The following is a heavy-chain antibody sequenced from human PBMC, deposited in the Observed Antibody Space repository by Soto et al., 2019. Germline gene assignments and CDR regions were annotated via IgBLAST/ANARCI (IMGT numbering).Heavy chain of an antibody. CDR2: IYTSGST. J-gene: IGHJ3*02. V-gene: IGHV4-4*07. D-gene: IGHD3-3*01. CDR1: GGSISSYF. CDR3: ARDGDFWSGSYAFDI. Sequence: QVQLQESGPGLAKPSETLSLTCTVSGGSISSYFWSWIRQPAGKGLGWIGRIYTSGSTNYNPSLKSRVTMSVDTSKNQFSLRLSSVTAADTAVYYCARDGDFWSGSYAFDIWGQGTMVTVSS.